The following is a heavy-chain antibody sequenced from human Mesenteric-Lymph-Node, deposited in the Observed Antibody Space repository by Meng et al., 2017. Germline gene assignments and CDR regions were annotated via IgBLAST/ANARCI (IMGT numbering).Heavy chain of an antibody. CDR2: IIPIFGTA. CDR3: ARVEYYYDSSGYYYS. D-gene: IGHD3-22*01. CDR1: GGTFSSYA. V-gene: IGHV1-69*06. J-gene: IGHJ4*02. Sequence: QVQLEQSGAGVKKPGSSVKVSCKASGGTFSSYAISWVRQAPGQGLEWMGGIIPIFGTANYAQKFQGRVTITADKSTSTDYMELSSLRSEDTAVYYCARVEYYYDSSGYYYSWGQGTLVTVSS.